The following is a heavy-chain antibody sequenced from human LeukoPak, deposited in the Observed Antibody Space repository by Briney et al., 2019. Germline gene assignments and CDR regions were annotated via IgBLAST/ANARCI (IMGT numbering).Heavy chain of an antibody. CDR2: ISSSSSTI. CDR1: GFTFSSYS. V-gene: IGHV3-48*01. Sequence: GGSLRLSCAASGFTFSSYSMNWVRQAPGKGLEWVSYISSSSSTIYYADSVKGRFTISRDNAKNSLYLQMNSLRAEDTAVYYCARAGYSGYGYYYYYMDVWGKGTTVTVSS. CDR3: ARAGYSGYGYYYYYMDV. J-gene: IGHJ6*03. D-gene: IGHD5-12*01.